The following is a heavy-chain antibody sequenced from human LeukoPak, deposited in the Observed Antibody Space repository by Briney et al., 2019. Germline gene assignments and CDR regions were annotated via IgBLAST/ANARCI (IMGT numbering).Heavy chain of an antibody. Sequence: SQTLSLTCTVSGESISSGYYYWTWMRQFPDMGLQWIGYIYVSGSIYYTPSLKTRVTISVDTSENQFSLSLSSVTAADTPVYYCARDRGRPSGWFDSWGRGALVTVSS. CDR2: IYVSGSI. CDR3: ARDRGRPSGWFDS. V-gene: IGHV4-31*03. CDR1: GESISSGYYY. D-gene: IGHD3-10*01. J-gene: IGHJ5*01.